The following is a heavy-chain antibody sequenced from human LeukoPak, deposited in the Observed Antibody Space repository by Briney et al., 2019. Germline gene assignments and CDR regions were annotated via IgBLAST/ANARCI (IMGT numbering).Heavy chain of an antibody. D-gene: IGHD6-6*01. V-gene: IGHV4-34*01. J-gene: IGHJ4*02. Sequence: SETLSLTCAVYGGSFSGYYWSWIRQPPGKGLEWIGGINHSGSTNYNPSLKSRVTISVDTSKNQFSLKLSSVTAADTAVYYCASRSIAARPFDYWGQGTLVTVSS. CDR1: GGSFSGYY. CDR3: ASRSIAARPFDY. CDR2: INHSGST.